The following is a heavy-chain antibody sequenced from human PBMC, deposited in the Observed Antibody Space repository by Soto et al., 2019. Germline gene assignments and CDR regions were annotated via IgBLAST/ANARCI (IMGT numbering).Heavy chain of an antibody. Sequence: ASVKVSCKVSGGTFSSYAIRWVRHAPAQGLEWMGGIITMFGTANYGQQFEGRLTITGDESTSTAYMELSSLRSEYTAVYYCAREPRYYDLCRGYSGDYYYGMDVWRQGTTVTVSS. CDR1: GGTFSSYA. CDR3: AREPRYYDLCRGYSGDYYYGMDV. CDR2: IITMFGTA. D-gene: IGHD3-3*01. V-gene: IGHV1-69*13. J-gene: IGHJ6*02.